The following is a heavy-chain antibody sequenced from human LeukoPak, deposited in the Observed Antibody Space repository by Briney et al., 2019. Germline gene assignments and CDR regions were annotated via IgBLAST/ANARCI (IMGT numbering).Heavy chain of an antibody. CDR1: GYTFINYD. D-gene: IGHD3-3*01. Sequence: ASVKVSCKASGYTFINYDINWVRQAPGEGLEWMGWMNPRSGEAGYAQRFQGRVTMTRNIAISTAYLELSSLGSEDTAMYYCTRLFDNCWGQGTLVTVSS. CDR3: TRLFDNC. CDR2: MNPRSGEA. V-gene: IGHV1-8*02. J-gene: IGHJ4*02.